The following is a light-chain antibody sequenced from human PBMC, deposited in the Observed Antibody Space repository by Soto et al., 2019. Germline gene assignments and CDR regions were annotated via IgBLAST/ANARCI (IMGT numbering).Light chain of an antibody. CDR2: EVT. Sequence: QSALTQPASVSGSPGQSITISCTGTSSDIGGYKYVSWYQQYPGKAPKLMICEVTNRPSGVSNRFSGSKSGNTASLTISGLQAEDEADYYCSSYTTSTASYVFGIGTKVTVL. V-gene: IGLV2-14*01. J-gene: IGLJ1*01. CDR1: SSDIGGYKY. CDR3: SSYTTSTASYV.